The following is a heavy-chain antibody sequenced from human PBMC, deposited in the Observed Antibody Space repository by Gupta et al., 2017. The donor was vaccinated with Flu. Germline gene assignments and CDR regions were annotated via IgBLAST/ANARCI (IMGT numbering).Heavy chain of an antibody. CDR2: IYWNDDK. CDR3: AHAVYDLWCGSYLDAFDF. J-gene: IGHJ3*01. Sequence: QITLKESGPTLVKPTQTLTLTCTFSGFSLSSIGVGVGWIRQPPGKALEWLALIYWNDDKRYRPSLKSRLTITKDTSKNQVVLTMTNMDPVDTATYYCAHAVYDLWCGSYLDAFDFWGQGTIVTVS. CDR1: GFSLSSIGVG. V-gene: IGHV2-5*01. D-gene: IGHD3-3*01.